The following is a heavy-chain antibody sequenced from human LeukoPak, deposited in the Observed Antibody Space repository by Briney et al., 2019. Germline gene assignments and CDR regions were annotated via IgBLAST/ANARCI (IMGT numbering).Heavy chain of an antibody. Sequence: GGSLRLSCAASGFTFSSYAMHWVRQAPGKGLEWVAVILYDGSNKYYADSVKGRFTISRDNSKNTLYLQMNSLRAEDTAVYYCARGSKYTSSWSRNKWFDPWGQGTLVTVSS. D-gene: IGHD6-13*01. CDR1: GFTFSSYA. CDR2: ILYDGSNK. CDR3: ARGSKYTSSWSRNKWFDP. J-gene: IGHJ5*02. V-gene: IGHV3-30*04.